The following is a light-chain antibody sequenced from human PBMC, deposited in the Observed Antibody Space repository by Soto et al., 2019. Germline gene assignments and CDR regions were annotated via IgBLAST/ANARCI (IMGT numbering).Light chain of an antibody. CDR1: QGIKNW. Sequence: DIQMTQSPSSVSASVGDRFTITCRSSQGIKNWLAWYQQKKGKAPNXXIYTGSSLQSGVPSRFSGSGYGTDFNLTINSLQTEDFATYYCQQAASFPITFGQGTRLEIK. V-gene: IGKV1-12*01. CDR2: TGS. J-gene: IGKJ5*01. CDR3: QQAASFPIT.